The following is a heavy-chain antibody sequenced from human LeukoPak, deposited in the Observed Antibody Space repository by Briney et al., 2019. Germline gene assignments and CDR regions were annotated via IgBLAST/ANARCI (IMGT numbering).Heavy chain of an antibody. CDR3: AKDGGTHFDH. V-gene: IGHV3-48*01. CDR1: GFTFSSYG. Sequence: GGSLRLSCAASGFTFSSYGMNWVRQAPGKGLEWVSYISSSGTTISYAQSVKGRFTITRDNAQNSLTLHMNTLSADDTAVYYCAKDGGTHFDHWGQGTLVTVSS. D-gene: IGHD1-26*01. J-gene: IGHJ4*02. CDR2: ISSSGTTI.